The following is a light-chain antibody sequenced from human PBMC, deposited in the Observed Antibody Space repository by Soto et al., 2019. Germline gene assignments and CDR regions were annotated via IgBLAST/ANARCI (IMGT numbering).Light chain of an antibody. Sequence: DIQMTQSPSSLSASVGDRVTITCRASQGISSYLAWYQQKPGKVPKLLIYGASTFHSGVPSRCSGSGSGTDYTLTISSLQPEDVATYYCQRYNSVPNTFGPGNKVYIK. CDR3: QRYNSVPNT. CDR1: QGISSY. CDR2: GAS. V-gene: IGKV1-27*01. J-gene: IGKJ3*01.